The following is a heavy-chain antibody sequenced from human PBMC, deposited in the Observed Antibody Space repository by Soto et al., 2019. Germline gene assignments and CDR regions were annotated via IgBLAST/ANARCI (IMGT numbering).Heavy chain of an antibody. J-gene: IGHJ6*03. CDR3: ARTVLGPDLLADSFVYYYYYMDV. Sequence: QVQLQESGPGLVRPSETLSLTCTVSGGSISNFYWSWIRQPPGKGLEWIGYVYYTGSTSYNPSLNRRVTFSGGSSRGRFSLRLTSVTAADTAGYYCARTVLGPDLLADSFVYYYYYMDVWGQGTTVTVSS. V-gene: IGHV4-59*08. CDR2: VYYTGST. CDR1: GGSISNFY. D-gene: IGHD3-9*01.